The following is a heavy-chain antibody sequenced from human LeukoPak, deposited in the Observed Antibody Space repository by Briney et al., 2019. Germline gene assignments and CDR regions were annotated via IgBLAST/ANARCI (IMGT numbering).Heavy chain of an antibody. CDR2: IRYDGSNK. CDR1: GFTFSSYG. Sequence: GGSLRLSCAASGFTFSSYGMHWVRQAPGKGLEWVAFIRYDGSNKYYADSVKGRFTISRDNAKNSLYLQMNSLRAEDTAVYYCAWKYYYDSSPVHYWGQGTLVTVSS. CDR3: AWKYYYDSSPVHY. J-gene: IGHJ4*02. V-gene: IGHV3-30*02. D-gene: IGHD3-22*01.